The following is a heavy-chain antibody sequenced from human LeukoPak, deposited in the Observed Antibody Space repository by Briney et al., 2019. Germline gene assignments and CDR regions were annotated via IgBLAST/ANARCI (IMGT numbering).Heavy chain of an antibody. J-gene: IGHJ3*02. Sequence: GGSLRLSCAASGFTFSSYAMSWVRQAPGKGLEWVSAISGSGGSTYYADSVKGRFTISRDNSKNTLYLQMNSLRAEDTAVYYCARANGRGSNSREGFDIWGQGTMVTVS. D-gene: IGHD1-20*01. CDR1: GFTFSSYA. CDR3: ARANGRGSNSREGFDI. CDR2: ISGSGGST. V-gene: IGHV3-23*01.